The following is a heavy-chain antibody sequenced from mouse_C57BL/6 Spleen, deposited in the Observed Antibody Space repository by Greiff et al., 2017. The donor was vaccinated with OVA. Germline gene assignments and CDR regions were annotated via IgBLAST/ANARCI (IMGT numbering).Heavy chain of an antibody. J-gene: IGHJ3*01. CDR1: GFSLTSYG. D-gene: IGHD1-1*01. Sequence: QVQLQQSGPGLVQPSQSLSITCTVSGFSLTSYGVHWVRQPPGKGLEWLGVIWSGGSTDYNAAFISRLSISKDNSKSQVFFKMNSLQADDTAIYYCAQGDYYGSSAAWFAYWGQGTLVTVSA. V-gene: IGHV2-4*01. CDR3: AQGDYYGSSAAWFAY. CDR2: IWSGGST.